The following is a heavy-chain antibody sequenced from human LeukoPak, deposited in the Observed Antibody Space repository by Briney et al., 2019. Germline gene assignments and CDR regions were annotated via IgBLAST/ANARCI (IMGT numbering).Heavy chain of an antibody. Sequence: SETLSLTCTVSGGSISSGSYYWSWIRQPAGKGLEWIGRIYTSGSTNYNPSLKSRVTISVDTSKNQFSLKLSSVTAADTAVYYCARGHHYDGSGYYFQHWGQGTLVTVSS. D-gene: IGHD3-22*01. CDR2: IYTSGST. J-gene: IGHJ1*01. CDR1: GGSISSGSYY. V-gene: IGHV4-61*02. CDR3: ARGHHYDGSGYYFQH.